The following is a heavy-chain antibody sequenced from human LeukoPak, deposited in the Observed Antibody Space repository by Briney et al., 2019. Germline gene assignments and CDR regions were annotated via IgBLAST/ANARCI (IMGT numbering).Heavy chain of an antibody. D-gene: IGHD6-19*01. CDR1: GFTFSSYA. Sequence: GGSLRLSCAASGFTFSSYAMHWVRQAPGKGLEWVAVISYEGSNKYYADSVKGRFTISRDNSKNTLYLQMSSLRAEDTAVYYCARAFLAVAAPFDYWGQGTLVTVSS. CDR3: ARAFLAVAAPFDY. CDR2: ISYEGSNK. V-gene: IGHV3-30*04. J-gene: IGHJ4*02.